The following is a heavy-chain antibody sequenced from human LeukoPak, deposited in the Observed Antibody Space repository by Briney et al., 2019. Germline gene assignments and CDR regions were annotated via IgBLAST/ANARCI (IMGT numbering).Heavy chain of an antibody. CDR2: INHSGSTT. V-gene: IGHV4-34*01. CDR1: GGSFSDYY. D-gene: IGHD3-10*01. CDR3: ARRRWGYGSGSYDY. J-gene: IGHJ4*02. Sequence: SETLSLTCTVYGGSFSDYYWTWIRQPPGKGLEWIGEINHSGSTTNYNPSLKNRVTISVDMYKNQLSLKLISVTAADAAVYYCARRRWGYGSGSYDYWGQGTLVTVSS.